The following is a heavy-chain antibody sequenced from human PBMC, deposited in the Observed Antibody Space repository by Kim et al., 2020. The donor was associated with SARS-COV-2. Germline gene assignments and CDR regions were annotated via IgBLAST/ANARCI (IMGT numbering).Heavy chain of an antibody. D-gene: IGHD3-10*01. Sequence: SETLSLTCAVSGGSISSSNWWSWVRQPPGKGLEWIGEIYHSGSTNYNPSLKSRVTISVDKSKNQFSLKLSSVTAADTAVYYCARGELGELYQVGARYYYYYYGMDVWGQGTTVTVSS. CDR1: GGSISSSNW. J-gene: IGHJ6*02. CDR3: ARGELGELYQVGARYYYYYYGMDV. CDR2: IYHSGST. V-gene: IGHV4-4*02.